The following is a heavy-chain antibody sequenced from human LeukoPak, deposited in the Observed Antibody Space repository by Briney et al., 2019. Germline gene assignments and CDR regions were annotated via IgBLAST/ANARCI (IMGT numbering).Heavy chain of an antibody. J-gene: IGHJ4*02. Sequence: PSETLSLTCTVSGGSISSSSYYWGWIRQPPGKGLEWIGNIYYSGSTYYNPSLKSRVTISVDTSKNQFSLKVGSVTAADTAVYYCANSYGHFDYWGQGTLVTVSS. CDR1: GGSISSSSYY. CDR3: ANSYGHFDY. V-gene: IGHV4-39*01. CDR2: IYYSGST. D-gene: IGHD4-17*01.